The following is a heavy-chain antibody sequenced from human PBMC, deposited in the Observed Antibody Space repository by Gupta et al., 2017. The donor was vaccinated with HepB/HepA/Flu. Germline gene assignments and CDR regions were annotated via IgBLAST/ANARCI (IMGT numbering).Heavy chain of an antibody. V-gene: IGHV4-59*01. CDR3: ARSNSGWYGFDY. CDR2: IYYSGTT. CDR1: GGSISSYS. Sequence: QVQLPESGPGLVKPSETLSLTCTVSGGSISSYSWSWIRQPPGKGLEWIGYIYYSGTTNYNPSLKSRVTISIDTSKNQFSLKLSSVTAADTAVYYCARSNSGWYGFDYWGQGTLVTVSS. J-gene: IGHJ4*02. D-gene: IGHD6-13*01.